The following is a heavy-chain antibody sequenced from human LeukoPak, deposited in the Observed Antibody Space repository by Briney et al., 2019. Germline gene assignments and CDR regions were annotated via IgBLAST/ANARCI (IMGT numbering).Heavy chain of an antibody. J-gene: IGHJ4*02. CDR1: GFNFDNFA. D-gene: IGHD3-3*01. V-gene: IGHV3-30*04. CDR3: ANSVEWLLSFDD. CDR2: ISHDGRTK. Sequence: GGSLRLSCVVSGFNFDNFAMHWVRQPLGKGLEWVAVISHDGRTKYYADSMKGRITISRDNSKNTLYLQMNSLRGEDTAVYYCANSVEWLLSFDDWGQGTLVTVSS.